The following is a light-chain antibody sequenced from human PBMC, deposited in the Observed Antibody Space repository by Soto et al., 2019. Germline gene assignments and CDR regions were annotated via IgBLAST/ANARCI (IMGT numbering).Light chain of an antibody. CDR1: QSVSSN. V-gene: IGKV3-15*01. Sequence: ERVMTQSPATLSVSPGERATLSCSASQSVSSNLAWYQQKPGQAPRLFIYGASTRATSIPPRFSGSGSGTEFTLTISSLQSEDFAVYYCQQYNNWPITCGQGTRLEIK. J-gene: IGKJ5*01. CDR3: QQYNNWPIT. CDR2: GAS.